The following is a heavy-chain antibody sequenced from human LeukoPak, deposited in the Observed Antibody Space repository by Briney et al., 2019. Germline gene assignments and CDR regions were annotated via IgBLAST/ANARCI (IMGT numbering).Heavy chain of an antibody. V-gene: IGHV4-61*10. D-gene: IGHD3-22*01. Sequence: SQTLSLTCTVSGGSISSGSYYWSWIRQPAGKGLEWIGYIYYSGSTNYNPSLKSRVTISVDTSKNQFSLKLSSVTAADTAVYYCAREYYDSSGYFGGWGQGTLVTVSS. CDR3: AREYYDSSGYFGG. CDR2: IYYSGST. J-gene: IGHJ4*02. CDR1: GGSISSGSYY.